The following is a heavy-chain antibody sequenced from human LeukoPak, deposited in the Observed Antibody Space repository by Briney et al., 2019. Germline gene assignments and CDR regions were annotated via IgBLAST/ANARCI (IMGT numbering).Heavy chain of an antibody. CDR3: ARKAQYNGHYPLDY. Sequence: PGGSLRLSCLTSGFTFTSYSMSWVRQAPGKGLEWVSGTSDRGDYTYYADSVKGRFTISRDSSKNTLFLQMNSLRAEDTALYFCARKAQYNGHYPLDYWGQGTLVTVSS. V-gene: IGHV3-23*01. J-gene: IGHJ4*02. D-gene: IGHD1-7*01. CDR2: TSDRGDYT. CDR1: GFTFTSYS.